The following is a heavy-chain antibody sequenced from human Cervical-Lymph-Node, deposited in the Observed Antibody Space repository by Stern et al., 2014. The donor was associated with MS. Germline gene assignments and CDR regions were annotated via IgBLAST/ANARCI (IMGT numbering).Heavy chain of an antibody. Sequence: DQLVQSAAEVKKSGASVKVSCKVFRHTLTETSMHWVRQAPGKGLEWMGGFDPEVGETISAQKFQARVTMTADTSTEIAYMELSSLTSGDTAIYYCATMRGNWGQGTLVIVS. CDR1: RHTLTETS. CDR3: ATMRGN. J-gene: IGHJ4*02. D-gene: IGHD3-10*01. V-gene: IGHV1-24*01. CDR2: FDPEVGET.